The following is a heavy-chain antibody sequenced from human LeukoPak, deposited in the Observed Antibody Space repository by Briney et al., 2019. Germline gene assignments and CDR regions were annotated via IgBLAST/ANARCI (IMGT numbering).Heavy chain of an antibody. CDR2: IIPILGIA. D-gene: IGHD3-10*01. J-gene: IGHJ1*01. CDR3: ARSEVGDLTVHQH. CDR1: GGTFSSYA. V-gene: IGHV1-69*04. Sequence: GASVKVSCKASGGTFSSYAISWVRQAPGQGLEWKGRIIPILGIANYAQKFQGRVTITADKSTSTAHMELSSLRSEDTAVYYCARSEVGDLTVHQHWGQGTLVTVSS.